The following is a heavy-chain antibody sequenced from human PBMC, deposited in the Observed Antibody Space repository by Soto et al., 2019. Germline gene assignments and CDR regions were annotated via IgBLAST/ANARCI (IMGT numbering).Heavy chain of an antibody. Sequence: ASVKVSCKASGYTFTGYYMHWVRQAPGQGLEWMGWINPNSGGTNYAQKFQGWVTITRDTSISTAYMELSRLRSDDTAVYYCAREAAGYYYYGMDVWGQGTTVTVSS. CDR3: AREAAGYYYYGMDV. V-gene: IGHV1-2*04. CDR1: GYTFTGYY. J-gene: IGHJ6*02. CDR2: INPNSGGT. D-gene: IGHD6-13*01.